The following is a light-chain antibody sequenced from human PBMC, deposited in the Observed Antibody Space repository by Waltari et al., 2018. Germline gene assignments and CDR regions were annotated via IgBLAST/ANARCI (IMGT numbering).Light chain of an antibody. CDR3: QQYNRWPPIT. Sequence: EIVMTQSPATLSVSPGERATLSCRASQGISDNLAWYQQKPGQATRLLIYVAFTRATGIPARFSGSGSGTEFTLTISSLQSEDSAVYYCQQYNRWPPITFGQGTRLEIK. CDR2: VAF. V-gene: IGKV3-15*01. CDR1: QGISDN. J-gene: IGKJ5*01.